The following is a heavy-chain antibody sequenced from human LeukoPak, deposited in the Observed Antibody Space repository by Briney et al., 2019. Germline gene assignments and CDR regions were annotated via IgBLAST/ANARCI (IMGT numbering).Heavy chain of an antibody. Sequence: PGGSLRLSCAASGFTFSNYWMRWVRQAPGKGLEWVGNIKQDGSEKRYADSVRGRFSISRDNAQTSLYLQMNSVRAEDTAVYYCARASDPWLQLTWGQGTLVTVSS. V-gene: IGHV3-7*05. D-gene: IGHD5-24*01. CDR1: GFTFSNYW. CDR2: IKQDGSEK. J-gene: IGHJ5*02. CDR3: ARASDPWLQLT.